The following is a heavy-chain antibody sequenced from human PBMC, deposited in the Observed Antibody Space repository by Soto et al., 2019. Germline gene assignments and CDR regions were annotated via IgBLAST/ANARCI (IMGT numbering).Heavy chain of an antibody. J-gene: IGHJ4*02. CDR1: GFSLSPRGVG. CDR2: IYWDDSK. CDR3: AHKGPEDGPLDD. V-gene: IGHV2-5*02. Sequence: QITLKESGPTLVRPTQTLTLTCAFSGFSLSPRGVGVGWIRQPPGKALEWLAVIYWDDSKHYSPSLRSRLTITKDTSKNQVVLTMTNMDPMDTGTYDGAHKGPEDGPLDDGGQGTLVTVSS.